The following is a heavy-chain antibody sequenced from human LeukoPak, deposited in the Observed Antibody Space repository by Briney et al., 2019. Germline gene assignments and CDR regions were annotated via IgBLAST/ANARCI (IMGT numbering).Heavy chain of an antibody. V-gene: IGHV1-2*02. CDR3: ARDLAVAAAGPGYYYYGMDV. CDR2: INPNSGGT. Sequence: ASVKVSCKASGYTFTGYYMHWVRQAPGQGLEWMGWINPNSGGTNYAQKFQGRVTMTRDTSISTAYMELSRLRSDGTAVYYCARDLAVAAAGPGYYYYGMDVWGQGTTVTVSS. D-gene: IGHD6-13*01. J-gene: IGHJ6*02. CDR1: GYTFTGYY.